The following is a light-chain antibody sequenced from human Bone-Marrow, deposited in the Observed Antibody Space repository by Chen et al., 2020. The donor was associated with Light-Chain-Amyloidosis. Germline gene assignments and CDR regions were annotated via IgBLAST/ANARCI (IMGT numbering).Light chain of an antibody. V-gene: IGLV3-25*03. Sequence: SYDLTQPPSVSVSPGQTARITCPGDALPTKYAYWYQQKPDQAPVLVIHRDTERPSGISERFSGSSSGTTATLTISGVQAEDEADYHCQSADSSGTYEVIFGGGTKLTVL. CDR2: RDT. J-gene: IGLJ2*01. CDR1: ALPTKY. CDR3: QSADSSGTYEVI.